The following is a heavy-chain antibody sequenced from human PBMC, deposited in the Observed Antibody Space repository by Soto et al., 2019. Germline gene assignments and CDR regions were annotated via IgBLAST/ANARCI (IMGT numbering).Heavy chain of an antibody. J-gene: IGHJ4*02. CDR2: ISVSDST. CDR1: GFTFSSYA. V-gene: IGHV3-23*01. CDR3: AKNYYFDY. Sequence: EVQLLESGGDLVQPGGSLRLSCAASGFTFSSYAMSWVRQAPGKGLEWVSSISVSDSTYYADSVKGRFTISRDNSKNTLYLQLISLRAEYTAIYYCAKNYYFDYWGQGTLVTVS.